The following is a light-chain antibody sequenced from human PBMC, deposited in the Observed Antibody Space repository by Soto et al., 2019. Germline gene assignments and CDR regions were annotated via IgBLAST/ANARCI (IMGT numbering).Light chain of an antibody. CDR2: DVS. CDR1: QSVNNY. V-gene: IGKV3-11*01. CDR3: QQYGSSPYT. Sequence: ETVLTQSPATLSFSRGERATLFCRASQSVNNYLAWYQQKPGQAPRLLIYDVSTRATGIPARFSGSGSATDFTLTISRLESEDFAVYYCQQYGSSPYTFGQGTKVDIK. J-gene: IGKJ2*01.